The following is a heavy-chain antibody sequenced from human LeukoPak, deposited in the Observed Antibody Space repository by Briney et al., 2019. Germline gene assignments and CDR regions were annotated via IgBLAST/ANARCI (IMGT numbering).Heavy chain of an antibody. CDR2: INPSGGST. J-gene: IGHJ4*02. D-gene: IGHD2-15*01. CDR1: GYTFTSYY. CDR3: ARESSVVAATGTFDY. Sequence: ASVKVSCKAFGYTFTSYYMHWVRQAPGQGLEWMGIINPSGGSTSYAQKFQGRVTMTRDTSTSTVYMELSSLRSEDTAVYYCARESSVVAATGTFDYWGQGTLVTVSS. V-gene: IGHV1-46*01.